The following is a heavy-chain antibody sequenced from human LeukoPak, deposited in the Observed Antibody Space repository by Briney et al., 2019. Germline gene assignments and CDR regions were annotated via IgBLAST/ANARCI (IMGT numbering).Heavy chain of an antibody. V-gene: IGHV3-30*04. CDR3: ARDVSVAYFDY. CDR2: ISYDGNNK. J-gene: IGHJ4*02. D-gene: IGHD2-21*01. Sequence: PGRSLRLSCAASGFTFSRYPMHWFRQAPGRGLEWVAIISYDGNNKYSADSVKGRFTISRDTSKNTLYLQMNSLRVEDTAVYYCARDVSVAYFDYWGQGTLVTVSS. CDR1: GFTFSRYP.